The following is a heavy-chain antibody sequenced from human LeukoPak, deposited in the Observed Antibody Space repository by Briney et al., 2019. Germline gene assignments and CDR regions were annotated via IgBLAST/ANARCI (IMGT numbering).Heavy chain of an antibody. J-gene: IGHJ5*02. D-gene: IGHD4-17*01. CDR1: GYTFTGYY. CDR2: INPNSGGT. V-gene: IGHV1-2*02. Sequence: ASVKVSCKASGYTFTGYYMHWVRQAPGQGLEWMGWINPNSGGTNYAQRFQGRVTMTRDTSISTAYMELSRLRSDDTAVYYCARDWATVTDGVWFDPWGQGTLVTVSS. CDR3: ARDWATVTDGVWFDP.